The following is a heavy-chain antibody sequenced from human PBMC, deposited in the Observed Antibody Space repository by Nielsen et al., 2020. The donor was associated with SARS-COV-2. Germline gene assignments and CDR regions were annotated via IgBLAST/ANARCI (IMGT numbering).Heavy chain of an antibody. J-gene: IGHJ4*02. V-gene: IGHV3-53*01. CDR2: FYSGGAT. Sequence: LSLTCAASGFSISNNYMSWVRQAPGKGLEWVSTFYSGGATYYADSVQGRFTIFRDNSENTVHLKMNNLRADDTAVYYCARAIAPPVNYFDYWGQGTLVTVSS. D-gene: IGHD6-6*01. CDR3: ARAIAPPVNYFDY. CDR1: GFSISNNY.